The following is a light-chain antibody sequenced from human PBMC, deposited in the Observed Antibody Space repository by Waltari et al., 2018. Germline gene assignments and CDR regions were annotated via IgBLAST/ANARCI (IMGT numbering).Light chain of an antibody. V-gene: IGLV4-69*01. CDR1: SGHITNA. Sequence: QLVLTQSPSASASLGASVKLTCTLSSGHITNAIAWHQKRPEKGPRFLMKVNSDGSHNKGDVMPVRFAGSGSGAERYLTISSLQSEDEADYFCQTGGHGTWVFGGGTKLTVL. CDR2: VNSDGSH. CDR3: QTGGHGTWV. J-gene: IGLJ3*02.